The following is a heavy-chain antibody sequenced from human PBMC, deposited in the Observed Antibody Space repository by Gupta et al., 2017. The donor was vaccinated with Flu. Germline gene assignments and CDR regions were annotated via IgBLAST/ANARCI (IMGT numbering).Heavy chain of an antibody. CDR1: SISSSSYD. D-gene: IGHD2-2*01. Sequence: SISSSSYDWGWIRQPPGKGLEWIGSIYNTGTTYYSPSLKSRLTISVDTSKNQFSLNLRSVTASDTAVYYCARETSGSSFFSWGPGSLVTVSS. J-gene: IGHJ4*02. CDR2: IYNTGTT. CDR3: ARETSGSSFFS. V-gene: IGHV4-39*01.